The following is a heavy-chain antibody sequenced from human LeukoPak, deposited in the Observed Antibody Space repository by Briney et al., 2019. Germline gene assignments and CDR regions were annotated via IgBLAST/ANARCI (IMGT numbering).Heavy chain of an antibody. CDR2: IWYDGSNK. CDR1: GFTFSSYG. CDR3: ARVTMVRGVIIHGMDV. V-gene: IGHV3-33*01. D-gene: IGHD3-10*01. Sequence: GGSLRLSCAASGFTFSSYGIHWVRQAPGKGLEWVAVIWYDGSNKYYADSVKGRFTISRDNSKNTLYLQMNSLRAEDTAVYYCARVTMVRGVIIHGMDVWGQGTTVTVSS. J-gene: IGHJ6*02.